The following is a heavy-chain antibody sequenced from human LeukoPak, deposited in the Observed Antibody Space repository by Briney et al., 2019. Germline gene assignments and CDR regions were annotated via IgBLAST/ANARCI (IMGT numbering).Heavy chain of an antibody. V-gene: IGHV3-21*01. D-gene: IGHD3-9*01. CDR2: ISSSSSYI. CDR1: GFTFSSYS. Sequence: KAGGSLRLSCAASGFTFSSYSMNWVRQAPGKGLEWVSSISSSSSYIYYADSVKGRLTISRDNAKNSLYLQMNSLRAEDTAVYYCARDLTADYDILTGYALDAFDIWGQGTMVTVSS. J-gene: IGHJ3*02. CDR3: ARDLTADYDILTGYALDAFDI.